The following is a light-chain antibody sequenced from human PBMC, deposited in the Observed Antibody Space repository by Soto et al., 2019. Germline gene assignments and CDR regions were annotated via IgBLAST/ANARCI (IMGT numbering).Light chain of an antibody. J-gene: IGLJ2*01. CDR3: SSYTYRGTLGLV. Sequence: QSALAQPASVSGSPGQSITISCTGTSSDVGGYNFVSWYQHHPGKAPKLMIFDVSNRPSGVSNRFSGSKSGNTASLTISGLQAEDEADYYCSSYTYRGTLGLVFGGGTKVTVL. V-gene: IGLV2-14*03. CDR1: SSDVGGYNF. CDR2: DVS.